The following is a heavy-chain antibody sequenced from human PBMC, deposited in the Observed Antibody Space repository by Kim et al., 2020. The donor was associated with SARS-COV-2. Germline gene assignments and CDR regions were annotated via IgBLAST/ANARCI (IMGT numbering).Heavy chain of an antibody. CDR3: ARSKTVPRQFDY. CDR2: T. V-gene: IGHV4-30-2*04. J-gene: IGHJ4*02. D-gene: IGHD4-17*01. Sequence: TFYTPSLSSRVDISADTSKNQFSLKLTSVTAADSAVYYCARSKTVPRQFDYWGQGTLVTVSS.